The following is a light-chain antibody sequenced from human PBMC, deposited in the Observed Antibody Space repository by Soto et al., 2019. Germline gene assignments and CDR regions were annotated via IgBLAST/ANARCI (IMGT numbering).Light chain of an antibody. CDR2: AAS. CDR3: QQSYSTPPVT. CDR1: QSISSY. J-gene: IGKJ5*01. V-gene: IGKV1-39*01. Sequence: DIQMTQSPSSLSASVVDRVTMTCRASQSISSYLNWYQQKPGKAPKLLIYAASSLQSGVPSRFSGSGSGTDFTLTISSLQPEDFATYYCQQSYSTPPVTCGQGTRLEIK.